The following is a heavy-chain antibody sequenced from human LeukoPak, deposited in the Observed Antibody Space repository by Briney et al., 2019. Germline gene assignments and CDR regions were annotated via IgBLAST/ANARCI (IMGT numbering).Heavy chain of an antibody. CDR1: GFTFSSDA. CDR2: LSGNGGST. D-gene: IGHD5-12*01. J-gene: IGHJ3*01. Sequence: GGSLRLSCAASGFTFSSDAMTWVRQAPGKGLEWVSTLSGNGGSTYYAGSVKGRFTISRDNSRNTLYLQMNSLRVEDTAVYYCVKVIVTTSEKGGAFHVWGQGTMVTVSS. V-gene: IGHV3-23*01. CDR3: VKVIVTTSEKGGAFHV.